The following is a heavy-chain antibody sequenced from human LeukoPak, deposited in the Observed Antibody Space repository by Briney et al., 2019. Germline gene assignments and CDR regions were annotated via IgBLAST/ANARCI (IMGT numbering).Heavy chain of an antibody. J-gene: IGHJ4*02. D-gene: IGHD2-15*01. CDR2: IYSGGST. V-gene: IGHV3-53*01. Sequence: PGGSLRLSCAASGFTVSSNYMSWVRQAPGKGLEWVSVIYSGGSTYYADSVKGRFTISRDNSKNTLYLQMNSLRAEDTAVYYCAREVVVPYFDYWGQGTLVTVSS. CDR1: GFTVSSNY. CDR3: AREVVVPYFDY.